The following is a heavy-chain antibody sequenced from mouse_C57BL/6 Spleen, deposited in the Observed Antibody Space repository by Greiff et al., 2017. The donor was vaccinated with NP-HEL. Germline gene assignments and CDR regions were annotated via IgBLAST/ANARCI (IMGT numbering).Heavy chain of an antibody. CDR3: ARGLYGRGDYWYFDV. V-gene: IGHV5-17*01. CDR2: ISSGSSTI. CDR1: GFTFSDYG. D-gene: IGHD1-1*01. Sequence: EVKLMESGGGLVKPGGSLKLSCAASGFTFSDYGMHWVRQAPEKGLEWVAYISSGSSTIYYADTVKGRFTISRDNAKNTLFLQMTSLRSEDTAMYYCARGLYGRGDYWYFDVWGTGTTVTVSS. J-gene: IGHJ1*03.